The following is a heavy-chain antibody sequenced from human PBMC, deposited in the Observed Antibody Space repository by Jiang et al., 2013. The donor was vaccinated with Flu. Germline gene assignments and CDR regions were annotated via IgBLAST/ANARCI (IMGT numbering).Heavy chain of an antibody. D-gene: IGHD6-19*01. CDR2: TYYRSKWYN. V-gene: IGHV6-1*01. J-gene: IGHJ3*02. Sequence: SGDSVSSNSAAWNWIRQSPSRGLEWLGRTYYRSKWYNDYAVSVKSRITINPDTSKNQFSLQLNSVTPEDTAVYYCARDKEGVAGTCGAFDIWGQGTMVTISS. CDR1: GDSVSSNSAA. CDR3: ARDKEGVAGTCGAFDI.